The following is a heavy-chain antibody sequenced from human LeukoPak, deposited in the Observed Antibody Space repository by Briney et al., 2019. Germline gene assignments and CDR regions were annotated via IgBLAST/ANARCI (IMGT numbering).Heavy chain of an antibody. CDR3: AKKGYYDGSGYYMYYFDH. D-gene: IGHD3-22*01. V-gene: IGHV3-23*01. Sequence: PGGSLRLSCAASGFTFSIYAMSWVRQAPGKGLEWVSAISGSGGTAYYADSVKGRFTISRDNSKNTLYLLMNSLRAEDTAVYYCAKKGYYDGSGYYMYYFDHWGQGTLVTVSS. CDR1: GFTFSIYA. CDR2: ISGSGGTA. J-gene: IGHJ4*02.